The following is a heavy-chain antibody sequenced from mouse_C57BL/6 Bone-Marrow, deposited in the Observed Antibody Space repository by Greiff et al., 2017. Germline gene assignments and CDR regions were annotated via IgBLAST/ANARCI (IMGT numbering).Heavy chain of an antibody. CDR3: AGYYYGPGVYFDY. V-gene: IGHV1-81*01. CDR1: GYTFTSYG. D-gene: IGHD1-1*01. Sequence: QVQLQQSGAELARPGASVKLSCKASGYTFTSYGISWVKQRTGQGLEWIGEIYPRSGNTYYKEKFKGKATLTADKSSSTAYMELRSLKAEDSAVYFCAGYYYGPGVYFDYWGQGTTLTVSS. J-gene: IGHJ2*01. CDR2: IYPRSGNT.